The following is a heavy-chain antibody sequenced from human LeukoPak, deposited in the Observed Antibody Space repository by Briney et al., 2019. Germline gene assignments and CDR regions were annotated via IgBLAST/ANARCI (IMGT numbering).Heavy chain of an antibody. J-gene: IGHJ4*02. V-gene: IGHV3-30*18. CDR3: AKSGSVSYLGVGDFDS. D-gene: IGHD1-26*01. CDR2: ISYDGSNK. CDR1: GFTFSSYD. Sequence: AGGSLRLSCAASGFTFSSYDMHWVRQAPGKGLEWVAVISYDGSNKYFADSVKGRFTISRDNSKNTLFVQMNSLRAEDTAVYYCAKSGSVSYLGVGDFDSWGQGTLVTVSS.